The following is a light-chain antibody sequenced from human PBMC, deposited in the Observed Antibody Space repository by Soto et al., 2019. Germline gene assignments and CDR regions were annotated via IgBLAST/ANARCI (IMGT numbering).Light chain of an antibody. J-gene: IGLJ2*01. Sequence: QSALTQPPSVSGSPGQSVTISCTGTSTDVGSYNRVSWYQQPPDTAPKLMIYEVSYRPSGVPDRFSGSKSGNTASLTISGLQAEDEADYYCSSYTSSNSVVFGGGTKVTVL. CDR1: STDVGSYNR. CDR2: EVS. CDR3: SSYTSSNSVV. V-gene: IGLV2-18*02.